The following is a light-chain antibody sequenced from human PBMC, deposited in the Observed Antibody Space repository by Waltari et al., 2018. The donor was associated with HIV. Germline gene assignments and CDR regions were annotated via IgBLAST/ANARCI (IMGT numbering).Light chain of an antibody. V-gene: IGLV3-19*01. Sequence: SSELTHDPAVSVALGQTVRITCQGDSVRTYYASWYQQKPGKAPGLGSYGTNNRPSGIPDRFSGSTSGDTTFLTITGHQAEDEADYYCTSGDDIGHWFFGAGTKVTVL. CDR3: TSGDDIGHWF. J-gene: IGLJ3*02. CDR2: GTN. CDR1: SVRTYY.